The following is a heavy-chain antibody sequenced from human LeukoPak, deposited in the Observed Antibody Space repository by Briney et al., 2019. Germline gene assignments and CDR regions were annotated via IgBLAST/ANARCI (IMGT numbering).Heavy chain of an antibody. Sequence: GGSLRLSCAASGFTFSSYAMHWVRQAPGKGLEWVAVISYDGSNKYYTDSVKGRFTISRDNSKNTLYLQMNSLRAEDTAVYYCAKDSNRFYGDYGDYFDYWGQGTLVTVSS. CDR1: GFTFSSYA. CDR3: AKDSNRFYGDYGDYFDY. V-gene: IGHV3-30-3*01. CDR2: ISYDGSNK. J-gene: IGHJ4*02. D-gene: IGHD4-17*01.